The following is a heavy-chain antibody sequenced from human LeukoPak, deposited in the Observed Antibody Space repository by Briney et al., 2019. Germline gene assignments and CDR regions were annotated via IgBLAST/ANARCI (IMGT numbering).Heavy chain of an antibody. CDR3: AKDENSGYGY. J-gene: IGHJ4*02. CDR1: GFTFSSYG. V-gene: IGHV3-30*18. CDR2: ISYDGSNK. D-gene: IGHD5-12*01. Sequence: GGSLRLSCAASGFTFSSYGMHWVRHAPGKGLEWVAVISYDGSNKYYADSVKGRFTISRDNSKNTLYLQMNSLRAEDTAVYYCAKDENSGYGYWGQGTLVTVSS.